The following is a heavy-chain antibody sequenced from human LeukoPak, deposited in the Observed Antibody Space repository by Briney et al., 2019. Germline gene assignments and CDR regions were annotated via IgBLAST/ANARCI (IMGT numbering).Heavy chain of an antibody. J-gene: IGHJ6*03. CDR3: ARGLFRGVRTDPYYHYYMDI. Sequence: KTSETLSLTCTVSGGSINGYFWNWIRQPAGKGLEWIGRIYSSGTTSYDPSLQRRATMSVDASKKQFSLRLRSVTAAETAVYFCARGLFRGVRTDPYYHYYMDIWGKGTTVTVSS. D-gene: IGHD3-10*01. CDR1: GGSINGYF. CDR2: IYSSGTT. V-gene: IGHV4-4*07.